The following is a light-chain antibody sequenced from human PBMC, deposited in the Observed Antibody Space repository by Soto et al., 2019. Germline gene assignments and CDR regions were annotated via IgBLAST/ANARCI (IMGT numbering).Light chain of an antibody. V-gene: IGKV3-15*01. CDR2: GAS. CDR3: QQYNSWPA. Sequence: EIVMTQSPATLSVSPGERVTLSCRASQSVDSNLAWYQQKPGQAPRLLIYGASTRATGMSARFSGSGSGTELTLTISSLQSEDFAVYYCQQYNSWPAFGQGTKVEIK. J-gene: IGKJ1*01. CDR1: QSVDSN.